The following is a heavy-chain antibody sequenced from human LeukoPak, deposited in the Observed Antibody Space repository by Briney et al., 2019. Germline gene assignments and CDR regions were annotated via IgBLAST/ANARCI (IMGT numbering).Heavy chain of an antibody. V-gene: IGHV1-69*01. CDR2: IIPMFDTP. J-gene: IGHJ3*02. D-gene: IGHD3-22*01. CDR3: ASTDYYDSRGYGGSFAI. Sequence: GASVKVSCKASGGTFSNYAISWVRQAPGRGLEWMGGIIPMFDTPIYAQKFQGRVTITADESTSTVYMELSSLRSEDTAVYFCASTDYYDSRGYGGSFAIWGQGTMVTVSS. CDR1: GGTFSNYA.